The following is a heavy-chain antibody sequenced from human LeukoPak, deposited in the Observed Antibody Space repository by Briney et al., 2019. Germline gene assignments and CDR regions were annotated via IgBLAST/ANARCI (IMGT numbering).Heavy chain of an antibody. Sequence: GGSLRLSCAASGFTVSSNYMSWVRQAPGKGLEWVSVIYSGGNTYCADSVKGRFTISRGNSKNTLYLQMTSLRAEDTAVYYCARADYYDSSGYNDYWGQGTLVTVSS. CDR1: GFTVSSNY. J-gene: IGHJ4*02. CDR2: IYSGGNT. D-gene: IGHD3-22*01. CDR3: ARADYYDSSGYNDY. V-gene: IGHV3-53*01.